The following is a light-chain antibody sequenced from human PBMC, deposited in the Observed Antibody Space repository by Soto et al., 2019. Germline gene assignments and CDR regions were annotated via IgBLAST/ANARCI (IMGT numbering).Light chain of an antibody. Sequence: DIQMTQSPSSVSASVGDRVSITCRASQGISNWLAWYQQKPGRAPKLLIYAASSLQSGVSSRFSGCGSGTDFTLTISSXQPEDFATYYCQQGNSFPFTFGPGTKVDTK. V-gene: IGKV1D-12*01. J-gene: IGKJ3*01. CDR2: AAS. CDR1: QGISNW. CDR3: QQGNSFPFT.